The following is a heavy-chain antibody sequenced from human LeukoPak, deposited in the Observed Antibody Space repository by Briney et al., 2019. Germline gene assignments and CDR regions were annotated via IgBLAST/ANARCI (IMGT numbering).Heavy chain of an antibody. V-gene: IGHV4-38-2*01. Sequence: SETLSLTCAVSGYSISSGYYWGWIRQPPGKGLEWIGCIYHSGSTYYNPSLKSRVTISVDTSKNQFSLKLSSVTAADTAVYYCATLYNWNDATTRAFDIWGQGTMVTVSS. CDR1: GYSISSGYY. CDR2: IYHSGST. J-gene: IGHJ3*02. D-gene: IGHD1-1*01. CDR3: ATLYNWNDATTRAFDI.